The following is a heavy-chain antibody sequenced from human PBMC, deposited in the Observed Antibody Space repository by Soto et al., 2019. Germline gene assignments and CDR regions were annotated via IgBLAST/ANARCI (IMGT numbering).Heavy chain of an antibody. CDR2: ISGSGGST. CDR1: GFTFSSYA. Sequence: GSLRLSCAASGFTFSSYAMSWVRQAPGKGLEWVSAISGSGGSTYYADSVKGRFTISRDNSKNTLYLQMNSLRAEDTAVYYCAKDRRAYCGGDCSPAVDYWGQGTLVTVSS. J-gene: IGHJ4*02. D-gene: IGHD2-21*02. V-gene: IGHV3-23*01. CDR3: AKDRRAYCGGDCSPAVDY.